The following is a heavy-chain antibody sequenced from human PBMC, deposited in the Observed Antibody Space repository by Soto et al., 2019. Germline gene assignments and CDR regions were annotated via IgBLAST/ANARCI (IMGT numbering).Heavy chain of an antibody. V-gene: IGHV1-69*01. Sequence: QVQLVQSGAEVKKPGSSVKVSCKASGGTFSSYAISWVRQAPGQGLEWMGGIIPIFGTANYAQKFQGRVTITADESMSTDYMELSSLRSEDTAVYYCASQKYSSGYLHWYFDLWGRGTLVTVSS. CDR3: ASQKYSSGYLHWYFDL. CDR2: IIPIFGTA. CDR1: GGTFSSYA. J-gene: IGHJ2*01. D-gene: IGHD3-22*01.